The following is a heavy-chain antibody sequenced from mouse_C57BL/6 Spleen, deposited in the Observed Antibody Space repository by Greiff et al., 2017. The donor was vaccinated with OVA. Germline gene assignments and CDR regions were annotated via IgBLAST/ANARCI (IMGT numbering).Heavy chain of an antibody. Sequence: EVQVVESGGGLVKPGGSLKLSCAASGFTFSGYGMHWVRQAPEKGLEWVAYISSGSSTIYYADTVKGRFTISRDNAKNTLFLQMTSLRSEDTAMYYCAIAYSNPAMDYWGQGTSVTVSS. J-gene: IGHJ4*01. V-gene: IGHV5-17*01. CDR3: AIAYSNPAMDY. CDR2: ISSGSSTI. D-gene: IGHD2-5*01. CDR1: GFTFSGYG.